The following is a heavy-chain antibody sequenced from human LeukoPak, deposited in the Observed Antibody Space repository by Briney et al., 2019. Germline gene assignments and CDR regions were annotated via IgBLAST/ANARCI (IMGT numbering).Heavy chain of an antibody. J-gene: IGHJ4*02. V-gene: IGHV4-59*08. CDR2: IYYTGST. D-gene: IGHD3-10*01. CDR3: ASPMVRGVIITY. CDR1: GGSISSYH. Sequence: PSETLSLTCTVSGGSISSYHWSWIRQPPGKELEWIGYIYYTGSTNYNPSLKSRVTISVDTSKNQFSLKLSSVTAADTAVYYCASPMVRGVIITYWGQGTLVTVSS.